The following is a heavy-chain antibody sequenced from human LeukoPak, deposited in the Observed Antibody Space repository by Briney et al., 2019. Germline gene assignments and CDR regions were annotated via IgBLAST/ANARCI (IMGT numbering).Heavy chain of an antibody. J-gene: IGHJ4*02. Sequence: ASVKVSCKASGYTFTDYYMHWVRQAPGQGLEWMGWINPNSAGTNYAQKFEGRATMTRDTSISTAYMELSRLRSDDTAVYYCAREDSGWYVDYWGQGTLVTVSS. V-gene: IGHV1-2*02. CDR2: INPNSAGT. CDR3: AREDSGWYVDY. CDR1: GYTFTDYY. D-gene: IGHD6-19*01.